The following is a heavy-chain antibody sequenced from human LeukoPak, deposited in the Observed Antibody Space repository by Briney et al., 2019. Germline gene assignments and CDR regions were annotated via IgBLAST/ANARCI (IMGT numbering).Heavy chain of an antibody. CDR3: TKDNDYYGSGDD. D-gene: IGHD3-10*01. CDR2: ISGSGGDT. CDR1: GFDFGMYA. J-gene: IGHJ1*01. V-gene: IGHV3-23*01. Sequence: GGSLRLSCAVSGFDFGMYAMCWVRQAPGKGLEWVSTISGSGGDTYYAHSVKGRFTISKDYSKNTLYLQMNGLRAEDTAIYYSTKDNDYYGSGDDWGQGTLVTVSS.